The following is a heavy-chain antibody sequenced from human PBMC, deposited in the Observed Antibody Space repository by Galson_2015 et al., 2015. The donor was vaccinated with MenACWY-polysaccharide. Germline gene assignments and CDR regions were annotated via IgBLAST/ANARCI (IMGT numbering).Heavy chain of an antibody. CDR3: ARDTGVSRTDDWSFDL. CDR2: IKQDGSEE. Sequence: SLRLSCAASGFSFRSYWMSWVRQAPGKGLEWVADIKQDGSEEYYVDSVKGRFAISRDNARNSLYLQMNSLRAEDTAVYFCARDTGVSRTDDWSFDLWGRGSQVTV. J-gene: IGHJ2*01. V-gene: IGHV3-7*01. CDR1: GFSFRSYW. D-gene: IGHD1-7*01.